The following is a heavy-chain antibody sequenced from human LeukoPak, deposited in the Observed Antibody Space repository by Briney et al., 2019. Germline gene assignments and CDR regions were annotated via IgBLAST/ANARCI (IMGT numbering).Heavy chain of an antibody. Sequence: SETLSLTCTVSGGSISSSSYYWGWLRQPPGEGLEWIGSIYYSGSTYYNPSLKSRVTISVDTSKNQFSLKLSSVTAADTAVYYCARHTTLSIAAQFDYWGQGTLVTVSS. D-gene: IGHD6-6*01. CDR2: IYYSGST. V-gene: IGHV4-39*01. CDR1: GGSISSSSYY. J-gene: IGHJ4*02. CDR3: ARHTTLSIAAQFDY.